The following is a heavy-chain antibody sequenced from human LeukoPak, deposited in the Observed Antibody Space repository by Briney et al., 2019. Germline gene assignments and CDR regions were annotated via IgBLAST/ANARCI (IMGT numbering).Heavy chain of an antibody. V-gene: IGHV3-33*01. CDR1: GFTFSSTG. Sequence: GGSLRLSCAASGFTFSSTGMHWVRQAPGKGLEWVSVIWFDGSNKYYADSVKGRFTITRDNSNNILYLQMNSLRAEDTGVYYCARGLDSSGYSFDYWGQGTLVTVSS. CDR2: IWFDGSNK. J-gene: IGHJ4*02. D-gene: IGHD3-22*01. CDR3: ARGLDSSGYSFDY.